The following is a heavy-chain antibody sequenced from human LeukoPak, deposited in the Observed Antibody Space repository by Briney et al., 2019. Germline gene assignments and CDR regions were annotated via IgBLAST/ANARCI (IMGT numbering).Heavy chain of an antibody. V-gene: IGHV4-34*01. CDR2: INHSGST. Sequence: SETLSLTCAVYGGSFSGYYWSWIRQPPGKGLEWIGEINHSGSTNYNPSLKIRVTISVDTSKNQFSLKLSSVSAADTAVYYCASGGLWIQLWNRYYFDYWGQGTLVTVSS. D-gene: IGHD5-18*01. J-gene: IGHJ4*02. CDR3: ASGGLWIQLWNRYYFDY. CDR1: GGSFSGYY.